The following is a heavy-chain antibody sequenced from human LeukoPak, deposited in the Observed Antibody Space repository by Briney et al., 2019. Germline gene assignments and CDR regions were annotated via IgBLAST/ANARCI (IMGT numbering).Heavy chain of an antibody. Sequence: SQTLSLTCAISGDSVSSHSVAWNWIRQSPSRGLEWLGRTYYRSKWYSDHAASVKSRITFNSDTSKNQFSLQLNSVTPEDTAVYYCGRDGAAAGTEVDFWGQGILVTVSS. J-gene: IGHJ4*02. D-gene: IGHD6-13*01. CDR2: TYYRSKWYS. V-gene: IGHV6-1*01. CDR1: GDSVSSHSVA. CDR3: GRDGAAAGTEVDF.